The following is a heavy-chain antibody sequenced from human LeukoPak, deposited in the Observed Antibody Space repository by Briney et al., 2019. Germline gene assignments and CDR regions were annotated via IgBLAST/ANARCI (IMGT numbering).Heavy chain of an antibody. CDR3: ARSFLDYMDV. CDR1: GGSINSGSVY. J-gene: IGHJ6*03. V-gene: IGHV4-61*02. Sequence: SQTLSLTCTVSGGSINSGSVYWTWIRQPAGKGLEWIGRIYTNGGTDYNPSLKSRVTMSLDTSRNQFSLKLRSVTAADTAVYFCARSFLDYMDVWGKGTMVTVSS. CDR2: IYTNGGT. D-gene: IGHD2/OR15-2a*01.